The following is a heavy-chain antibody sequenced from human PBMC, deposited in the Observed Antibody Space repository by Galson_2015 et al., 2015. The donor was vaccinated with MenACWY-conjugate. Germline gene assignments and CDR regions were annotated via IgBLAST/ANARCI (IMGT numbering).Heavy chain of an antibody. CDR2: ITIGANP. CDR1: GFTFSDSA. CDR3: AQDGINGYYKD. J-gene: IGHJ4*02. V-gene: IGHV3-23*01. Sequence: SLRLSCAASGFTFSDSAMSWVRQAPGKGLEWVSAITIGANPYYADSVKGRFTISRDNSKNTVSLQMTSLRAEDTAVYYCAQDGINGYYKDWGQGTQVTVSS. D-gene: IGHD3-10*01.